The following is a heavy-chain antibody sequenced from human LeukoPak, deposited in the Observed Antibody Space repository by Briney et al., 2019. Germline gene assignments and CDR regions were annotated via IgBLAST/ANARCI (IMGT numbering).Heavy chain of an antibody. CDR3: ARRYYYGSGSYYEFDY. CDR2: IYYSGST. Sequence: SETLSLTCTVSGGSISSSSYYWGWIRQPPGKGLEWIGRIYYSGSTYYNPSLKSRVTISVDTSKNQFSLKLSSVTAADTAVYYCARRYYYGSGSYYEFDYWGQGTLVTVSS. D-gene: IGHD3-10*01. J-gene: IGHJ4*02. CDR1: GGSISSSSYY. V-gene: IGHV4-39*01.